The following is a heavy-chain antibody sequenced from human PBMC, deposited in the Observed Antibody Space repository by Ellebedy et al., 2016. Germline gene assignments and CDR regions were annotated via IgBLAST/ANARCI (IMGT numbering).Heavy chain of an antibody. Sequence: SGPTLVKPRQTLTLTCTFSGFSLDTGEVVVGWVRQPPGKALEWLSFIYGHDDKRYSPSLRNRLTITKDTSNNQVVLTLTNMDPVDTATYYCVHRTTVTSFDCWGQGTLVTVSS. D-gene: IGHD4-17*01. CDR3: VHRTTVTSFDC. CDR2: IYGHDDK. CDR1: GFSLDTGEVV. J-gene: IGHJ4*02. V-gene: IGHV2-5*01.